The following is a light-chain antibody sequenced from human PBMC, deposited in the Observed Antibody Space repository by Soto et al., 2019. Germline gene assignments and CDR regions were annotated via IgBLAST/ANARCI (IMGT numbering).Light chain of an antibody. Sequence: DIQMTQSPSSLSASVGDRVTITCRASQSISTYLNWYQQKPGRAPNLLINATSTLQSGVPSRFSGSGSGTDFTLTISSLQPEDFATYYCQQTYTTPPFTFGQGTKLEIK. J-gene: IGKJ2*01. CDR1: QSISTY. CDR2: ATS. CDR3: QQTYTTPPFT. V-gene: IGKV1-39*01.